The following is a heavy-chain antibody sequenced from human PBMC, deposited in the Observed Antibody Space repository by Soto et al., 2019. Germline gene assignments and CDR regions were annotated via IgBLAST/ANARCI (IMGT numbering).Heavy chain of an antibody. CDR1: GGSFSGYY. CDR3: ARGGLDSSGYNPAYDAFDI. D-gene: IGHD3-22*01. V-gene: IGHV4-34*01. J-gene: IGHJ3*02. Sequence: SETLSLTCAVYGGSFSGYYWSWIRQPPGKGLEWIGEINHSGSTNYNPSHKSRVTISVDTSKNQFSLKLSSVTAADTAVYYCARGGLDSSGYNPAYDAFDIWGQGTMVTVSS. CDR2: INHSGST.